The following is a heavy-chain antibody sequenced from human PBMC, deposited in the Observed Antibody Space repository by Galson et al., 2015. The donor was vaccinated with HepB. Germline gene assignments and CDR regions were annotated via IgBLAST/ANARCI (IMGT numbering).Heavy chain of an antibody. D-gene: IGHD5-18*01. Sequence: SLRLSCAASGFTFDDYAMHWVRQAPGKGLEWVSGISWNSGSIGYADSVKGRFTISRDNAKNSLYLQMNSLRAEDTALYYCAKDIRRDSYGPFDYWGQGTLVTVSS. J-gene: IGHJ4*02. V-gene: IGHV3-9*01. CDR2: ISWNSGSI. CDR1: GFTFDDYA. CDR3: AKDIRRDSYGPFDY.